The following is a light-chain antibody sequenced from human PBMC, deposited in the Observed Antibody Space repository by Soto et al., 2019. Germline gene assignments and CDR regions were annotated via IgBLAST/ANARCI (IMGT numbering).Light chain of an antibody. CDR3: QQYET. V-gene: IGKV3-20*01. CDR2: GAS. J-gene: IGKJ2*01. CDR1: QSVSSTH. Sequence: EIVSTQSPDTLSLSPGERATLSCRASQSVSSTHLAWYQQKPGQAPRLLIYGASSRATGIPDMFSGSGSGTDFPLTISRLEPEDFAVYYCQQYETVAQGTKVDIK.